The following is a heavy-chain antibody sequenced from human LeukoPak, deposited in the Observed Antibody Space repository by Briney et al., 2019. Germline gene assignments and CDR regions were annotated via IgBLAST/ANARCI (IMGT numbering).Heavy chain of an antibody. CDR2: IIPIFGTA. CDR3: ARAPEYYDTTNWFDP. V-gene: IGHV1-69*13. Sequence: GASVKVSCTASGGTFISYAISWVRQAPGQGLEWMGGIIPIFGTANYAQKFQGRVTITADESTSTAYMELSSLRSEDTAVYYCARAPEYYDTTNWFDPWGQGTLVTVSS. J-gene: IGHJ5*02. CDR1: GGTFISYA. D-gene: IGHD3-9*01.